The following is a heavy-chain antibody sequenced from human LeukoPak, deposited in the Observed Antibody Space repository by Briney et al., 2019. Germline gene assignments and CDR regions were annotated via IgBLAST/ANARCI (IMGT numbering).Heavy chain of an antibody. D-gene: IGHD3-22*01. CDR2: IDPSDSYA. CDR3: ARDYYDSSGSDAFDI. V-gene: IGHV5-10-1*01. J-gene: IGHJ3*02. Sequence: GESLKISCKGSGYSFTNYWISWVRQMPGKGLEWMGTIDPSDSYANYSPSFQGHVTISADKSITTAYLQWGSLKASDTAMYYCARDYYDSSGSDAFDIWGQGTMVTVYS. CDR1: GYSFTNYW.